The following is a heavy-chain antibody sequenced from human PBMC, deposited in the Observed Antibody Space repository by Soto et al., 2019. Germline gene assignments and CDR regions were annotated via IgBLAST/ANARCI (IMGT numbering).Heavy chain of an antibody. V-gene: IGHV3-23*01. J-gene: IGHJ3*02. CDR2: ITASADTT. CDR1: AFTFRSYA. CDR3: AKVRTLRDCTSTSCLGAFDI. Sequence: EEQLLESGGGLVRPGGSLRLSCAASAFTFRSYAMSWVRQAPGKGLEWVSAITASADTTYYAVSVKGRFTISRDNSMNAVYLRMNRLRAEDTAVYYCAKVRTLRDCTSTSCLGAFDIWGQGTMVTVS. D-gene: IGHD2-2*01.